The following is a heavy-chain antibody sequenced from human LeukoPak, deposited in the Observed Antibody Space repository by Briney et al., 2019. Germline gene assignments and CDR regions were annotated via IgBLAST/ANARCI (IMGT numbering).Heavy chain of an antibody. CDR2: IYHSGST. CDR3: AREITSWFDY. J-gene: IGHJ4*02. CDR1: GYSISSGYY. V-gene: IGHV4-38-2*02. Sequence: SETLSFTCTVSGYSISSGYYWGWIRQPPGKGLEWIGSIYHSGSTYYNPSLKSRVTISVDTSKNQFSLKLSSVTAADTAVYYCAREITSWFDYWGQGTLVTVSS. D-gene: IGHD1-14*01.